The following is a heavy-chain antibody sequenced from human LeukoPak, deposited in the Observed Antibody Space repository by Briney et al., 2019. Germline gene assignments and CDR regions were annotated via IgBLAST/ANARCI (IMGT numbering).Heavy chain of an antibody. V-gene: IGHV4-39*01. CDR1: GGSISSSSYY. Sequence: SETLSLTCTVSGGSISSSSYYWGWIRQPPGKGLEWIGSIYYSGSTYYNPSLKSRVTISVDTSKNQFSLKLSSVTAADTAVYYCARVQVPQSYDFWSGISNWFDPWGQGTLVTVSS. J-gene: IGHJ5*02. D-gene: IGHD3-3*01. CDR3: ARVQVPQSYDFWSGISNWFDP. CDR2: IYYSGST.